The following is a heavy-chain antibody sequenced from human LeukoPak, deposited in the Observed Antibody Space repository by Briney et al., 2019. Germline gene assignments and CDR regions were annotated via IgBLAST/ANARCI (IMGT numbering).Heavy chain of an antibody. V-gene: IGHV4-30-4*08. CDR2: IYYSGST. D-gene: IGHD1-26*01. CDR1: GGSISSGDYY. CDR3: ARDARRRSRSYYNCFVH. J-gene: IGHJ5*02. Sequence: SETLSLTCTVSGGSISSGDYYWSWIRQPPGKGLEWIGYIYYSGSTYYNPSLKSRVTISVDTSTNQFSLKLSSVTAADTAVYNCARDARRRSRSYYNCFVHWGQGTLVTVSS.